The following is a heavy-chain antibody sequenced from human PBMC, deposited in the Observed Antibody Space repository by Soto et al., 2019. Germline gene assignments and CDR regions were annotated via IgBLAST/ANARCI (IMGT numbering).Heavy chain of an antibody. D-gene: IGHD2-21*02. CDR3: ASLHIVVVTALRIWNWFDP. J-gene: IGHJ5*02. Sequence: SVKVSCKASGGTFSSYAISWVRQAPGQGLEWMGGIIPIFGTANYAQKFQGRVTITADESTSTAYMELSSLRSEDTAVYYCASLHIVVVTALRIWNWFDPWGPGPMVTV. CDR1: GGTFSSYA. CDR2: IIPIFGTA. V-gene: IGHV1-69*13.